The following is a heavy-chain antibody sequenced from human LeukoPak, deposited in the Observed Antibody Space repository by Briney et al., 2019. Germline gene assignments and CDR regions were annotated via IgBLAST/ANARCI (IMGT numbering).Heavy chain of an antibody. D-gene: IGHD6-19*01. V-gene: IGHV3-30-3*01. CDR3: ARDPDGYSSGWYPWFDP. J-gene: IGHJ5*02. CDR2: ISYDGSNK. Sequence: QSGGSLRLSCAASGFTFSSYAMQWVRQAPGKGLEWVAVISYDGSNKYYADSVKGRFTISRDNSKNTLYLQMNSLRAEDTAVYYCARDPDGYSSGWYPWFDPWGQGTLVTVSS. CDR1: GFTFSSYA.